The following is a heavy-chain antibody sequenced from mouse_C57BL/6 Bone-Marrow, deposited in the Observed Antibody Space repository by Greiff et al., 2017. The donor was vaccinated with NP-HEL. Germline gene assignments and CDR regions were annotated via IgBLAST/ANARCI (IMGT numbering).Heavy chain of an antibody. CDR2: IDPSDSYT. J-gene: IGHJ1*03. D-gene: IGHD1-1*01. CDR3: ARRDYYGSSFYWYFDV. V-gene: IGHV1-59*01. Sequence: QVQLQQPGAELVRPGTSVKLSCKASGYTFTSYWMHWVKQRPGQGLEWIGVIDPSDSYTNYNQKFKGKATLTVDTSSSTSYMQLSSLTSEDSAVYYCARRDYYGSSFYWYFDVWGTGTTVTVSS. CDR1: GYTFTSYW.